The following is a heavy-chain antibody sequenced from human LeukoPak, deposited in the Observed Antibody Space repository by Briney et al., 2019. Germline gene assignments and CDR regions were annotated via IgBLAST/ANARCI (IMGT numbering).Heavy chain of an antibody. CDR1: GFSVRTTY. CDR3: TRSGYRHPYHFDS. J-gene: IGHJ4*02. CDR2: LYTGGGT. Sequence: GGSLRLSCAASGFSVRTTYMSWVRQAPGKGLEWASVLYTGGGTDHADSVKGRFTISRDNSKNTLSLQMNSLRVEDTAIYYCTRSGYRHPYHFDSWGQGTLVTVSS. V-gene: IGHV3-53*01. D-gene: IGHD3-22*01.